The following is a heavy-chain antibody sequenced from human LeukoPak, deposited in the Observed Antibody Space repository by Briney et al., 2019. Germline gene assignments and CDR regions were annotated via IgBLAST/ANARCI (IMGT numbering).Heavy chain of an antibody. CDR2: ISSSGTTI. Sequence: GGSLRLSCAASGFTFSDYSMSWIRQAPGKGLEWVSYISSSGTTIYYVDSVKGRFTISRDTTKNSLYLQMSSLRAEDTAVYYCARDFSIATSPYPDYWGQGTLVTVSS. D-gene: IGHD6-13*01. CDR3: ARDFSIATSPYPDY. CDR1: GFTFSDYS. V-gene: IGHV3-11*04. J-gene: IGHJ4*02.